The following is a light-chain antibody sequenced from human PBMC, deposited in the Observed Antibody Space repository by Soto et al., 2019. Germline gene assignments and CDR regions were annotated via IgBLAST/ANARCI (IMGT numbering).Light chain of an antibody. CDR2: NTS. Sequence: DIQMTQSPSTLSAFLGDRVTITCRASQSIDSWLAWYQQKPGKAPNLLIYNTSNLESGVPSRFSGSGSGTEFSLTISSLQPDDFATYYCQQYKSFSLTFGGGTRVEVK. J-gene: IGKJ4*01. CDR1: QSIDSW. V-gene: IGKV1-5*03. CDR3: QQYKSFSLT.